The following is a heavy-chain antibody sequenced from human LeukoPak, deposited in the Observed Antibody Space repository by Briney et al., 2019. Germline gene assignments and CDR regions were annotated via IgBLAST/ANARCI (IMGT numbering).Heavy chain of an antibody. CDR2: IYRSGST. Sequence: GGSLRLSCAASGFTVSSNYMSWIRQAPGKGLEWVSVIYRSGSTHYADSVKGRFTISRDNSKNTLCLQMNSLRAEDTAVYYCASQRTSGLRFDYWGQGTLVTVSS. CDR1: GFTVSSNY. D-gene: IGHD2-21*02. V-gene: IGHV3-53*01. CDR3: ASQRTSGLRFDY. J-gene: IGHJ4*02.